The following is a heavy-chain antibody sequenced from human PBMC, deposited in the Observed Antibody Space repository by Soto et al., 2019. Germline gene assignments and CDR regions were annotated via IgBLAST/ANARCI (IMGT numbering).Heavy chain of an antibody. CDR1: GGSISSSSYY. D-gene: IGHD1-26*01. CDR3: ATQGWELLLGGEHNFYY. Sequence: PSETLSLTCTVSGGSISSSSYYWGWIRQPPGKGLEWIGSIYYSGSTYYNPSLKSRVTISVDTSKNQFSLKLSSVTAADTAVYYCATQGWELLLGGEHNFYYWGQGSLVPVSS. V-gene: IGHV4-39*01. J-gene: IGHJ4*02. CDR2: IYYSGST.